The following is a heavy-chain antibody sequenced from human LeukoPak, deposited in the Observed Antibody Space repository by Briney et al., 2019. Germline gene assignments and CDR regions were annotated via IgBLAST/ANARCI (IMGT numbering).Heavy chain of an antibody. CDR1: GFTFSSYS. V-gene: IGHV3-23*01. CDR3: AKTPYGGNSGY. J-gene: IGHJ4*02. Sequence: PGGSLRLSCAASGFTFSSYSMNWVRQAPGKGLEWVSSISGGGGSTYYADTVKGRFTISRGNSNNTLYLQMNSLRAEDTAVYYCAKTPYGGNSGYWGQGTLVTVSS. CDR2: ISGGGGST. D-gene: IGHD4-23*01.